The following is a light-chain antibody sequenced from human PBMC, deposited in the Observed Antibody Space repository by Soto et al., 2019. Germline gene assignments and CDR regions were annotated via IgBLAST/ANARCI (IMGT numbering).Light chain of an antibody. CDR1: QSIGLA. CDR3: KQRTDRPPWT. Sequence: EIELTQSPPALSLSPGERATLSCRSSQSIGLAIAWYQHKPGQALRLIIFDASQRATGIPARFRGSGSGTDFTLSISSLEPEDFAVYYCKQRTDRPPWTFGQGTK. J-gene: IGKJ1*01. CDR2: DAS. V-gene: IGKV3-11*01.